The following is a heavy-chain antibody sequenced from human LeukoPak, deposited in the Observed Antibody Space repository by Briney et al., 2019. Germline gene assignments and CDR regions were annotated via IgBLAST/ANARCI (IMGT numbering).Heavy chain of an antibody. CDR2: IKQDGSEK. V-gene: IGHV3-7*01. CDR3: AREVIAAAGSDY. D-gene: IGHD6-13*01. J-gene: IGHJ4*02. Sequence: GGSLRLSCEASGFTFRNYEMNWVRQAPGKGLEWVANIKQDGSEKYYVDSVKGRFTISRDNAKNSLYLQMNSLRAEDTAVYYCAREVIAAAGSDYWGQGTLVTVSS. CDR1: GFTFRNYE.